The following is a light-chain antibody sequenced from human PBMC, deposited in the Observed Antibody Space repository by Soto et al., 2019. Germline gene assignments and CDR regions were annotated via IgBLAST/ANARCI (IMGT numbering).Light chain of an antibody. CDR2: VAS. CDR3: QKSYNTPYT. Sequence: DIQMTQSPSSLSASVGDRVTITCRASQSISNYLNWYQQKPGKAPNLLIYVASSLQSGVPSRFSGSGSGTDFTLTISSLQPEDFATYYCQKSYNTPYTFGQGTKLEIK. CDR1: QSISNY. J-gene: IGKJ2*01. V-gene: IGKV1-39*01.